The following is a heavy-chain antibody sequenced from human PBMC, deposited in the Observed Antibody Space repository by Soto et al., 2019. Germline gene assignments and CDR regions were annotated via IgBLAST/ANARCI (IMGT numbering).Heavy chain of an antibody. CDR2: VYYTGST. CDR1: GGSMSGYY. Sequence: SETLSLTCRVSGGSMSGYYWSWIRQAPGKGLEWIGYVYYTGSTSYNPSLQSRVTISVDTSNKQFSLSLRLVTAADAAVYFCARSIADPSSHIDHWGQGIRVTVSS. V-gene: IGHV4-59*01. J-gene: IGHJ4*02. D-gene: IGHD6-6*01. CDR3: ARSIADPSSHIDH.